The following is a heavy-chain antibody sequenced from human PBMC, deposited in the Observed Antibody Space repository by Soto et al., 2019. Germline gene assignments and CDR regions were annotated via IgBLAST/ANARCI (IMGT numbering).Heavy chain of an antibody. D-gene: IGHD5-12*01. J-gene: IGHJ3*02. V-gene: IGHV3-30*18. CDR3: AKDEGVEMATIWRGLCAFDI. CDR1: GLTFSSYG. CDR2: ISYDGSNK. Sequence: PGGSLRLSCAASGLTFSSYGMHWVGQAPGKGLEWVAVISYDGSNKYYADSVKGRFTISRDNSKNTLYLQMNSLRAEDTAVYYCAKDEGVEMATIWRGLCAFDIWGQGTMVTVSS.